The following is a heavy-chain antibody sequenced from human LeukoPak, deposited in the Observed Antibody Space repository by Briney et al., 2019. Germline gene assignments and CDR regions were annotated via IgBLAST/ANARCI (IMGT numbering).Heavy chain of an antibody. V-gene: IGHV4-39*07. Sequence: SETLSLTCTVSGGSISSSSYDWGWIRQPPGNGLEWIGEINHTGSTNYNPSLKSRVTISVDTSKKQFSLKVSSVTAADTAVYYCARRCCHYKGNYYYYYMDVWGKGTTVTISS. CDR3: ARRCCHYKGNYYYYYMDV. J-gene: IGHJ6*03. CDR2: INHTGST. CDR1: GGSISSSSYD. D-gene: IGHD2-15*01.